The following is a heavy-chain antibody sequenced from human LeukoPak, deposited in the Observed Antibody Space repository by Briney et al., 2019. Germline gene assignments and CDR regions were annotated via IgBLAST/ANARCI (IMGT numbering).Heavy chain of an antibody. D-gene: IGHD3-3*01. Sequence: ASVKLSCKASGYTFTSYGISWVRQAPGQGLEWMGWINPNSGGTNYAQKFQGRVTMTRDTSISTAYMELSRLRSDDTAVYYCARVMGSGYTPHGWFDPWGEGTLVTVSS. CDR3: ARVMGSGYTPHGWFDP. CDR2: INPNSGGT. CDR1: GYTFTSYG. J-gene: IGHJ5*02. V-gene: IGHV1-2*02.